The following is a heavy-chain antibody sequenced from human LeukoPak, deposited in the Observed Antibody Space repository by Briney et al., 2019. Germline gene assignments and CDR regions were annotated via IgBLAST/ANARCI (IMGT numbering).Heavy chain of an antibody. V-gene: IGHV1-8*03. CDR3: ARRQMTTVTLLDY. Sequence: ASVKVSCKASGYTFTSYDINWVRQATGQGLEWMGWMSPNSGNTGYAQKFQGRVTITRNTSISTAYMELSSLRSEDTAVYYCARRQMTTVTLLDYWGQGTLVTVSS. CDR2: MSPNSGNT. D-gene: IGHD4-11*01. CDR1: GYTFTSYD. J-gene: IGHJ4*02.